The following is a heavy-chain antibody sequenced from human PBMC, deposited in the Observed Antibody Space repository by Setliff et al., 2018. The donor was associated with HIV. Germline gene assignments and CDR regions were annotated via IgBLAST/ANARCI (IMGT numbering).Heavy chain of an antibody. Sequence: RASVKVSCKASGYTFTSYGISWVRQAPGQGLEWMGWISAYNGNTNYAQKFQGRVTITADESTSTAYMELSSLRSEDTAVYYCARSDYYDSSGYSWFDPWGQGTLVTVSS. CDR1: GYTFTSYG. D-gene: IGHD3-22*01. V-gene: IGHV1-18*01. CDR2: ISAYNGNT. J-gene: IGHJ5*02. CDR3: ARSDYYDSSGYSWFDP.